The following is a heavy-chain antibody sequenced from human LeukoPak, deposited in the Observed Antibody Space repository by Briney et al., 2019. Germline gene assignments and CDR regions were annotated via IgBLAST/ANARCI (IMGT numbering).Heavy chain of an antibody. CDR3: AKGSSADY. V-gene: IGHV3-30*18. CDR1: GSTFSSYG. J-gene: IGHJ4*02. CDR2: ISYDGSNK. Sequence: GALRLSCAASGSTFSSYGMHWVRQAPGKGLEWVAVISYDGSNKYYADSVKGRFTISRDNSKNTLYLQMNSLRGEDTAVYYCAKGSSADYWGQGTLVTVSS. D-gene: IGHD3-22*01.